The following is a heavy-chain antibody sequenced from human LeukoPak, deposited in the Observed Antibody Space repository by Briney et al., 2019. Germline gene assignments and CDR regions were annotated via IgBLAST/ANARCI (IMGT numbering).Heavy chain of an antibody. V-gene: IGHV1-18*01. D-gene: IGHD3-10*01. CDR1: GYTYTSYG. J-gene: IGHJ4*02. Sequence: ASVKVSCKASGYTYTSYGISWVRQAPGQGLEWMGWISAYNGNTNYAQKLQGRVTMTTDTSTSTAYMELRSLRSDDTAVYYCARVGLWFGELFMDYWGQGTLVTVSS. CDR3: ARVGLWFGELFMDY. CDR2: ISAYNGNT.